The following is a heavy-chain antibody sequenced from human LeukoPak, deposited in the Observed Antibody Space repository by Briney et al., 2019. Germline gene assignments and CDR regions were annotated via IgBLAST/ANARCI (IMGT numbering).Heavy chain of an antibody. D-gene: IGHD3-22*01. CDR1: GFTSSSYA. Sequence: GRSLRLSCAASGFTSSSYAIHWVRQAPGKGLEWVAVISYDGSNKYYADSVKGRFTISRDNSKNTLYLQMNSLRAEDTAVYYCARGYYYDSRVEGYWGQGTLVTVSS. V-gene: IGHV3-30*04. CDR2: ISYDGSNK. J-gene: IGHJ4*02. CDR3: ARGYYYDSRVEGY.